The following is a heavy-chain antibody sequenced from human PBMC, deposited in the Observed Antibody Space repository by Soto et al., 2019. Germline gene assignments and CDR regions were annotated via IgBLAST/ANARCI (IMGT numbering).Heavy chain of an antibody. CDR1: GGSISSGAYS. V-gene: IGHV4-30-2*01. J-gene: IGHJ3*02. Sequence: SETLSLTCTVSGGSISSGAYSWSWIRQPPGKGLEWIAYMYHTGSTHYSPSLKSRVTVSVDRSKNQLSLRLSSVTAADTAVFYCARGPCDSSGFYSGFDIWGQGTVVTVSS. CDR3: ARGPCDSSGFYSGFDI. D-gene: IGHD3-22*01. CDR2: MYHTGST.